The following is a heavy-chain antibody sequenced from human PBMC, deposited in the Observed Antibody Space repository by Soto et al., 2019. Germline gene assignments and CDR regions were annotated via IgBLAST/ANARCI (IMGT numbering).Heavy chain of an antibody. CDR1: GFTFSSYA. CDR3: AKSQLGVGATCLDY. Sequence: PGGSLRLSCAASGFTFSSYAMSWVRQAPGKGLEWVSAISGSGGSTYYADSVKGRFTISRDNSKNTLYLQMNSLRAEDTAVYYCAKSQLGVGATCLDYWGQGTLVTVSS. CDR2: ISGSGGST. J-gene: IGHJ4*02. D-gene: IGHD1-26*01. V-gene: IGHV3-23*01.